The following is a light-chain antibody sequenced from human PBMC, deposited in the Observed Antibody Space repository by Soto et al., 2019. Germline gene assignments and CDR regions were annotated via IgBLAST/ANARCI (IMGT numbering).Light chain of an antibody. J-gene: IGKJ1*01. Sequence: EILMTQSPLSLPVTPGEPASISCRSSQSLLHSNGYNYLDWYLQKPGPSPQLLIYLGSYRASGAPDRFSGSGSGTDFTLKISRVEAEDVGVYYRMQALPTRTFGQGTKVDIK. CDR1: QSLLHSNGYNY. V-gene: IGKV2-28*01. CDR2: LGS. CDR3: MQALPTRT.